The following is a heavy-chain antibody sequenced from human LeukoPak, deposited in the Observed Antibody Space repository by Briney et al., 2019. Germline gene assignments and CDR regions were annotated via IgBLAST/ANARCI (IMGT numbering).Heavy chain of an antibody. CDR2: IYYSGST. CDR1: GVSIRSDY. J-gene: IGHJ5*02. Sequence: SETLSLTCTVSGVSIRSDYWSWIWQPPGKGLEWIGYIYYSGSTYYNPSLKSRVTISIDTSKNQFSLKLTSVTAADTAVYYCANYDGAPRSWGEGTLVTVSS. D-gene: IGHD3-16*01. CDR3: ANYDGAPRS. V-gene: IGHV4-59*08.